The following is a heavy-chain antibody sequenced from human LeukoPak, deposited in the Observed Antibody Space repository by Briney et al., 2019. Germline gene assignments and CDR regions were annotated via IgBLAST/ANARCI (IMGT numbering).Heavy chain of an antibody. CDR3: ARGPGGGATYNDGDAFDI. J-gene: IGHJ3*02. V-gene: IGHV4-59*01. Sequence: SETLSLTCTVSGGSMSSYYWSWIRQSPGKGLEWIGYIYYSGSTNYNPSLKSRVTISVDTSKNQFSLKLSSVTAVDTAVYYCARGPGGGATYNDGDAFDIWGQGTMVTVSS. D-gene: IGHD1-26*01. CDR2: IYYSGST. CDR1: GGSMSSYY.